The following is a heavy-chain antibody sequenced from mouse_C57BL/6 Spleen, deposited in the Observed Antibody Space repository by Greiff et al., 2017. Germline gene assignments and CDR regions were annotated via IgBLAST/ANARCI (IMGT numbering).Heavy chain of an antibody. Sequence: QVQLQQSGAELVRPGASVTLSCKASGYTFTDYEMHWVKQTPVHGLEWIGAIDPETGGTAYNQKFKGKAILTADTSSSTAYIELRSLTSDDSAGYYCTRGDWGAYWGQGTLVTVSA. CDR1: GYTFTDYE. J-gene: IGHJ3*01. CDR3: TRGDWGAY. V-gene: IGHV1-15*01. CDR2: IDPETGGT. D-gene: IGHD4-1*01.